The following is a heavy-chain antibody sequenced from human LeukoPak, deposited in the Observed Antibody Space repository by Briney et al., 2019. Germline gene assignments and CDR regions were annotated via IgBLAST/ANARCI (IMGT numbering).Heavy chain of an antibody. CDR1: GFTFSSYG. V-gene: IGHV3-33*06. Sequence: GGSLRLSCAASGFTFSSYGMHWVRQAPGKGLEWVAVIWYDGSNKYYADSVKGRFTISRDNSKNTLYLQMNSLRAEDTAVYYCAKDLAFWSGYYIRYFQHWGQGTLVTVSS. CDR3: AKDLAFWSGYYIRYFQH. J-gene: IGHJ1*01. CDR2: IWYDGSNK. D-gene: IGHD3-3*01.